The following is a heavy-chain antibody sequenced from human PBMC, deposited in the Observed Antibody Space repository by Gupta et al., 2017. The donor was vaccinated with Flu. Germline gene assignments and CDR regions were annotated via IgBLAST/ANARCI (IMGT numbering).Heavy chain of an antibody. J-gene: IGHJ3*02. D-gene: IGHD3-22*01. CDR3: ARHFSDRDAFDI. CDR2: LSGSRIYR. V-gene: IGHV3-21*01. CDR1: VFHFGIFY. Sequence: EAQLVESGGGLVEPGGSLSLSCAASVFHFGIFYILWARQAPGKGGGWVSSLSGSRIYRYFSDTVKGRFTISRDNAKNSLHLQMNSLRAENTAVYYCARHFSDRDAFDIWGQGTMVTVSS.